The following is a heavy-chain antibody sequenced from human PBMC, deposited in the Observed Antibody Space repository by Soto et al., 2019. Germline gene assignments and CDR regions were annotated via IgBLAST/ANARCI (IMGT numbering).Heavy chain of an antibody. V-gene: IGHV3-9*01. Sequence: EVQLVESGGGLVQPGRSLRLSCAASGFTFDDYAMHWVRQAPGKGLEWVSGISWNSGSIGYADSVKGRFTISRDNAKNSLHLQMNSLRAEDTALYYCARGREYEMATSSFDYWGQGTLVTVSS. CDR2: ISWNSGSI. J-gene: IGHJ4*02. D-gene: IGHD5-12*01. CDR3: ARGREYEMATSSFDY. CDR1: GFTFDDYA.